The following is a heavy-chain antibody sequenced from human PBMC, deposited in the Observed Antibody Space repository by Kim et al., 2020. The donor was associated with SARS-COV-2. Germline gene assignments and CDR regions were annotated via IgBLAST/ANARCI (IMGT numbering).Heavy chain of an antibody. CDR1: GFTFSSYA. Sequence: GGSLRLSCAASGFTFSSYAMHWVRQAPGKGLEWVAVISYDGSNKYYADSVKGRFTISRDNSKNTLYLQMNSLRAEDTAVYYCASWIRGGSSWGQGTLVTVSS. D-gene: IGHD2-15*01. CDR3: ASWIRGGSS. CDR2: ISYDGSNK. V-gene: IGHV3-30*04. J-gene: IGHJ5*02.